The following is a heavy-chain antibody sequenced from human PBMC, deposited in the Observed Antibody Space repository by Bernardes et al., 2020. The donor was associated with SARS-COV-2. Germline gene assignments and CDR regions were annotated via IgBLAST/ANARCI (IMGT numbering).Heavy chain of an antibody. CDR1: NFAFTEYW. V-gene: IGHV3-7*03. J-gene: IGHJ4*02. CDR2: IKPDGIGE. CDR3: ASALRATDY. Sequence: GGSLRLSCSASNFAFTEYWMTWVRQAPGKGLEWVANIKPDGIGEHYVDSVKGRFTISRDNAKNSVYLQMNSLRVEDTAVYYCASALRATDYWGQGTLVTVSS. D-gene: IGHD5-12*01.